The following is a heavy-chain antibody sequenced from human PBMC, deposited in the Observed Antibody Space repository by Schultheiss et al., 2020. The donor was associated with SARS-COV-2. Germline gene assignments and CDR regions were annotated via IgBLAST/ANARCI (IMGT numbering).Heavy chain of an antibody. CDR3: TTLVVGSSDFDY. J-gene: IGHJ4*02. CDR2: IKQDGSVQ. CDR1: GFTFSSYA. D-gene: IGHD3-22*01. Sequence: GGSLRLSCAASGFTFSSYAMSWVRQAPGKGLQWVANIKQDGSVQHYVDSVRGRFIISRDNAKNSLDLQMNSLKTEDTAIYYCTTLVVGSSDFDYWGQGTLVTVSS. V-gene: IGHV3-7*03.